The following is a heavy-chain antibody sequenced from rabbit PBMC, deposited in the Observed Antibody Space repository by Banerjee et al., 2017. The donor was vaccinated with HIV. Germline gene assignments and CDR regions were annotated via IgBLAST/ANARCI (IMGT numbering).Heavy chain of an antibody. V-gene: IGHV1S40*01. CDR2: IATGSGST. Sequence: GLEWIGCIATGSGSTVYATWAKGRFTISETSSTTVTLRMTSLTAADTATHFCARGGSAAAFNLWGPGTLVTVS. D-gene: IGHD4-2*01. CDR3: ARGGSAAAFNL. J-gene: IGHJ4*01.